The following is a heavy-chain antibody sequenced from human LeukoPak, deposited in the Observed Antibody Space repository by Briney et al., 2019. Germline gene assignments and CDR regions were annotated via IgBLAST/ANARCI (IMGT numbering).Heavy chain of an antibody. CDR2: INHSGST. D-gene: IGHD6-25*01. J-gene: IGHJ4*02. CDR1: GGSFNGYY. CDR3: ARGQLRLSN. Sequence: SETLSLTCAVYGGSFNGYYWTWIRQPPGKGLEWIGEINHSGSTDYKPSLKSRVTISVDTSKNQFSLKLNSVTAADTAVYYCARGQLRLSNWGQGSLVIVSS. V-gene: IGHV4-34*01.